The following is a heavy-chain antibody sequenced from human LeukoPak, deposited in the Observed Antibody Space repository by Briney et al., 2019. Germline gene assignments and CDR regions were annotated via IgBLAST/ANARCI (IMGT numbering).Heavy chain of an antibody. V-gene: IGHV3-53*01. Sequence: GGSLRLSCAASGFTVSSNYMSWVRQAPGKGLEWVSVIYSGGSTYYADSVKGRFTISRDNSKNTLYLQMNSLRVEDTAVYYCARVAAAAPGAYGMDVWGQGTTVTVSS. J-gene: IGHJ6*02. CDR1: GFTVSSNY. D-gene: IGHD6-13*01. CDR3: ARVAAAAPGAYGMDV. CDR2: IYSGGST.